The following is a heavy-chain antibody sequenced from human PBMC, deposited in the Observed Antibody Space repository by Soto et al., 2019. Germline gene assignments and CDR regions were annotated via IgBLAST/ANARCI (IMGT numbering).Heavy chain of an antibody. CDR2: IIPIFGTA. D-gene: IGHD5-12*01. V-gene: IGHV1-69*13. Sequence: ASVKVCCKASGGTFSSYAISWVRQAPGQGLEWMGGIIPIFGTANYAQKFQGRVTITADESTSTAYMELSSLRSEDTAVYYCAREDIVAKILDYWGQGTLVTVSS. J-gene: IGHJ4*02. CDR3: AREDIVAKILDY. CDR1: GGTFSSYA.